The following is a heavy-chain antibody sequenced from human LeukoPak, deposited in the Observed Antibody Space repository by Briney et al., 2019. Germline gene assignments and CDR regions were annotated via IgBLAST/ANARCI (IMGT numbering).Heavy chain of an antibody. CDR3: AKGDPYDY. CDR2: IYHSGST. V-gene: IGHV4-59*04. Sequence: PSETLSLTCTVSGGSISSYYWSWIRQPPGKGLEWIGSIYHSGSTYYNPSLKSRATISVDTSKTQFSLKLSSVTAADTAVYYCAKGDPYDYWGQGTLVTVSS. CDR1: GGSISSYY. J-gene: IGHJ4*02.